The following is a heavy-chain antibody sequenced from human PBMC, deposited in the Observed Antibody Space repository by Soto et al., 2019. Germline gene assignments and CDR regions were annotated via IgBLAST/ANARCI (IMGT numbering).Heavy chain of an antibody. Sequence: PSETLSLTCTVSGGSISGYYWSWIRQPAGKGLEWIGRMYNSERTNYNPSLKSRVTMSMDTSKNQLSLKLTSVTAADTAVYFCAREPLAHSYFDLWGQGTLVTVSS. CDR1: GGSISGYY. CDR3: AREPLAHSYFDL. CDR2: MYNSERT. V-gene: IGHV4-4*07. J-gene: IGHJ4*02.